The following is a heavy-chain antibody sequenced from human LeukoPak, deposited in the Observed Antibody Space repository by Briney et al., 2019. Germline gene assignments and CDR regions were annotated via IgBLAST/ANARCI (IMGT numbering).Heavy chain of an antibody. CDR2: TYYRSKWYN. Sequence: SQTLSLTCAISGDSFSSNSAAWNWIRQSPSRGLEWLGRTYYRSKWYNDYAVSVKSRITINPDTSKNQFSLQLNSVTPEDTAVYYCARDRSGYCSGGSCSPTAPYYYYGMDVWGQGTTVTVSS. CDR1: GDSFSSNSAA. J-gene: IGHJ6*02. CDR3: ARDRSGYCSGGSCSPTAPYYYYGMDV. D-gene: IGHD2-15*01. V-gene: IGHV6-1*01.